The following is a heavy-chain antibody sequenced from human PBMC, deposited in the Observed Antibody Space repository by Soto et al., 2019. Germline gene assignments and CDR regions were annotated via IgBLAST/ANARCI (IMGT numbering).Heavy chain of an antibody. Sequence: ESGPTLVNPTQTLTLTCAVSGFSLSTSGVCVSWIRQPPGKALEWLALIDWDDDKYYNISLKTRLTISRDTAKDQVVLTMTKMDPLDTATYYCARTLEGKPSGDGQYYYGMDVWGLGTTVTVSS. D-gene: IGHD2-21*01. CDR2: IDWDDDK. CDR1: GFSLSTSGVC. V-gene: IGHV2-70*01. J-gene: IGHJ6*02. CDR3: ARTLEGKPSGDGQYYYGMDV.